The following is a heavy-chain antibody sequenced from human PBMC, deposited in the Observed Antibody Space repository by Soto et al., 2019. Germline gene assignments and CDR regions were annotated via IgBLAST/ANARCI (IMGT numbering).Heavy chain of an antibody. CDR1: GYTFTSYG. CDR3: ARDRSLARLLCFWERDYYYGMDV. Sequence: ASVKVSCKASGYTFTSYGISWVRQAPGQGLEWMGWISAYNGNTNYAQKLQGRVTMTTDTSTSTAYMELRSLRSDDTAVYYCARDRSLARLLCFWERDYYYGMDVWGQGTTVTVSS. V-gene: IGHV1-18*01. J-gene: IGHJ6*02. CDR2: ISAYNGNT. D-gene: IGHD3-10*01.